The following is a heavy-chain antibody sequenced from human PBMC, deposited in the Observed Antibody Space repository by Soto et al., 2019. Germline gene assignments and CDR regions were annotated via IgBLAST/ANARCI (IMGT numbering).Heavy chain of an antibody. J-gene: IGHJ3*02. CDR2: IYYSGST. D-gene: IGHD2-2*01. CDR1: GGSIRSGDYY. V-gene: IGHV4-61*08. CDR3: ASPREYCSSTSCYVGAFDI. Sequence: SETLSLTCTVSGGSIRSGDYYWSWIRQPPGKGLEWIGYIYYSGSTNYTPSLKSRVTISVDTSKNQFSLKLSSVTAADTAVYYCASPREYCSSTSCYVGAFDIWGQGTMVTVSS.